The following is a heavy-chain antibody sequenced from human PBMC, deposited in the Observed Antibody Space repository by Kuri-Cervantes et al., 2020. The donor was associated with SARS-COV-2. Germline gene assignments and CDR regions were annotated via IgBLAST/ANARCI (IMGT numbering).Heavy chain of an antibody. D-gene: IGHD4-23*01. Sequence: SETLSLTCALYGGSFSGGYWTWIRQPPGKGLEYIGEMNHSGTTDYNPSLKGRVTISVDTSKNQFSLKLSSVTAADTAVYYCARDPTTVVTPAHYYGMDVWGQGTTVTVSS. CDR1: GGSFSGGY. CDR2: MNHSGTT. V-gene: IGHV4-34*01. J-gene: IGHJ6*02. CDR3: ARDPTTVVTPAHYYGMDV.